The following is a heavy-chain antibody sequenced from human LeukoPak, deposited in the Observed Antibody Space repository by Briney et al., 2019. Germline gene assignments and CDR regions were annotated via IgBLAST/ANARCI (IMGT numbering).Heavy chain of an antibody. V-gene: IGHV4-34*01. CDR3: ARGRLVGATSYFDY. J-gene: IGHJ4*02. Sequence: SETLSLTCAVYGGSFSGYYWSWIRQPPGKGLEWIGEINHSGSTNYNPSLKSRVTISVDTSKNQFSLKLSSVTAADTAVYYCARGRLVGATSYFDYWGQGTLVTVSS. CDR2: INHSGST. CDR1: GGSFSGYY. D-gene: IGHD1-26*01.